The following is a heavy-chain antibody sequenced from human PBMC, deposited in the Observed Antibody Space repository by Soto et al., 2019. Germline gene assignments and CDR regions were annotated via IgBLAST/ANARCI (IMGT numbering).Heavy chain of an antibody. V-gene: IGHV3-30*18. J-gene: IGHJ4*02. CDR2: ISYDSSNK. D-gene: IGHD3-22*01. Sequence: PGGSLRLSYAASEFTFSNYGMHWVRQAPGKGLEWVAAISYDSSNKYHADSVKGRFTISRDNSKNTLYLQMNSLRPEDTAVYYCAKDSLSRYYYDSSGYPDCWGQGTPVTVSS. CDR3: AKDSLSRYYYDSSGYPDC. CDR1: EFTFSNYG.